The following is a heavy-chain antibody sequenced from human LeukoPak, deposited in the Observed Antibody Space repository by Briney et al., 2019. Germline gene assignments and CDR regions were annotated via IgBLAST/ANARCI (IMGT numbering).Heavy chain of an antibody. CDR2: INPNSGGT. D-gene: IGHD6-19*01. Sequence: GASVKVSCKASGYTFTGYYMHWVRQAPGQGLEWMGWINPNSGGTNYAQKFQGRVTMTRDTSISTAYMGLSRLRSDDTAVYYCARGEGRYSSGWYQSCFDYWGQGTLVTVSS. J-gene: IGHJ4*02. CDR3: ARGEGRYSSGWYQSCFDY. V-gene: IGHV1-2*02. CDR1: GYTFTGYY.